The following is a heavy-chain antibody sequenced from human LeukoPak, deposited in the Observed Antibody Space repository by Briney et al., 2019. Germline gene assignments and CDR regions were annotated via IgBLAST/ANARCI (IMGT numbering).Heavy chain of an antibody. J-gene: IGHJ6*02. CDR1: GFTFSSYG. CDR3: ARDLQGSGSYYGDYYGMDV. D-gene: IGHD3-10*01. Sequence: GGSLRLSCAASGFTFSSYGMHWVRQAPGKGLEWVAVIWYDGSNKDYADSVKGRFTISRDNSKNTLYLQMNSLRAEDTAVYSCARDLQGSGSYYGDYYGMDVWGQGTTVTVSS. CDR2: IWYDGSNK. V-gene: IGHV3-33*01.